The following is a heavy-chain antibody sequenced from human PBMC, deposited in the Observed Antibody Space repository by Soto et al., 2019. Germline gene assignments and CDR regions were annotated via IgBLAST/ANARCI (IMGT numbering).Heavy chain of an antibody. CDR1: GGSISSGGYY. Sequence: QVQLQESGPGLVKPSQTLSLTCTVSGGSISSGGYYWSWIRQHPGKGLEWIGYIYYSGSTYYNPSLKSRVTISVDTSKNQFSLKLSSVTAADTAVYYCARGARSDDFWGGYYTGMEIFDYWGQGTLVTVSS. V-gene: IGHV4-31*03. J-gene: IGHJ4*02. D-gene: IGHD3-3*01. CDR3: ARGARSDDFWGGYYTGMEIFDY. CDR2: IYYSGST.